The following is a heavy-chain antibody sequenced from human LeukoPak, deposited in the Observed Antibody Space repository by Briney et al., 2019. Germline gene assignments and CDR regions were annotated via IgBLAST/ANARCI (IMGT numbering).Heavy chain of an antibody. D-gene: IGHD3-22*01. CDR1: GGSISSYY. J-gene: IGHJ4*02. CDR2: IYTSGST. V-gene: IGHV4-4*07. CDR3: AREYYYDSSGYPLDY. Sequence: SETLSLTCTVSGGSISSYYWSRIRQPAGKGLEWIGRIYTSGSTNYNPSLKSRVTMSVDTSKNQFSLKLSSVTAADTAVYYCAREYYYDSSGYPLDYWGQGTLVTVSS.